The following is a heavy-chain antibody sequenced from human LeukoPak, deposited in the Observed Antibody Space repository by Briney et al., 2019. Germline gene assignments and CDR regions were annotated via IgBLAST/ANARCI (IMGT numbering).Heavy chain of an antibody. Sequence: SETLSLTCAVYGGSFSGYYWSWVRQPPGKGLEWVGEINHSGSTNYNPSLKSRVTISVDTSKNQFSLKLSSVTAADTAVYYCARGGYYDILTGYYSPYYYYGMDVWGKGTTVTVSS. CDR2: INHSGST. D-gene: IGHD3-9*01. CDR3: ARGGYYDILTGYYSPYYYYGMDV. CDR1: GGSFSGYY. V-gene: IGHV4-34*01. J-gene: IGHJ6*04.